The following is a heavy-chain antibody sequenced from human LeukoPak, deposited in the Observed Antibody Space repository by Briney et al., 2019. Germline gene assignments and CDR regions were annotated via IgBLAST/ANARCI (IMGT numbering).Heavy chain of an antibody. D-gene: IGHD1-26*01. Sequence: GGSLRLSCAASGFTFSSYAVSWVPQAPGKGLEWVSAISGSGGSTYYADSVKGRFTISRDNSKNTLYLQMNSLRAEDTAVYYCANPRNWWELREGAIDYWGQGSLVTVSS. CDR3: ANPRNWWELREGAIDY. CDR1: GFTFSSYA. J-gene: IGHJ4*02. CDR2: ISGSGGST. V-gene: IGHV3-23*01.